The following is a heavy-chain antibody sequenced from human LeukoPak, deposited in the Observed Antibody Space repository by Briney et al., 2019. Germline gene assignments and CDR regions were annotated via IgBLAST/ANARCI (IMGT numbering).Heavy chain of an antibody. Sequence: ASVKVSCKASGYTLTGYYMHWVRQAPGQGLEWMGRINPNSGGTNYAQKFQGRVTMTRDTSISTAYMELSRLRSDDTAVYYCARGYSYGRPFDPWGQGTLVTVSS. V-gene: IGHV1-2*06. D-gene: IGHD5-18*01. CDR2: INPNSGGT. CDR1: GYTLTGYY. J-gene: IGHJ5*02. CDR3: ARGYSYGRPFDP.